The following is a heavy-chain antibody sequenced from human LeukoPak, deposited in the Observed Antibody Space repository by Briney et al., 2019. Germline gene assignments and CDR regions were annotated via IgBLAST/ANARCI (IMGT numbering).Heavy chain of an antibody. D-gene: IGHD3-10*01. Sequence: GGSLRLSCAASGFTFSSYGMHWVRQAPGKGLEWVAVISYDGSNKYYADSAKGRFTISRDNSKNTLYLQMSSLRAEDTAVYYCAKDSYYYGSGSFDYWGQGTLVTVSS. CDR1: GFTFSSYG. V-gene: IGHV3-30*18. J-gene: IGHJ4*02. CDR2: ISYDGSNK. CDR3: AKDSYYYGSGSFDY.